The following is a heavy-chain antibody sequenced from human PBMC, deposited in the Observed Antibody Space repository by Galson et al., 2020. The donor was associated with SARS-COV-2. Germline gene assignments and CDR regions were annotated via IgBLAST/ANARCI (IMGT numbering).Heavy chain of an antibody. CDR1: GGSISSSSYY. D-gene: IGHD6-19*01. Sequence: SQTLSLTCTVSGGSISSSSYYWGWIRQPPGKGLEWIGSIYYSGSTYYNPSLKSRVTISVDTSKNQFSLKLSSVTAADTAVYYCAIIAVADLAVDYWGQGTLVTVSS. CDR2: IYYSGST. CDR3: AIIAVADLAVDY. V-gene: IGHV4-39*01. J-gene: IGHJ4*02.